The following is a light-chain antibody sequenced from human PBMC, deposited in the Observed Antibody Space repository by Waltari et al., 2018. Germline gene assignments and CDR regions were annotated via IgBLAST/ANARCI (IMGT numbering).Light chain of an antibody. CDR2: AAS. CDR1: QSISSY. J-gene: IGKJ3*01. Sequence: DIQMPTSPSSLSASVGDKVPITCRASQSISSYLNWYQQKPGKAPKLLIYAASSLQSGVPSRFSGSGSGTDFTLTISSLQPEDFATYYCQQSYSTPVTFGPGTKVDIK. CDR3: QQSYSTPVT. V-gene: IGKV1-39*01.